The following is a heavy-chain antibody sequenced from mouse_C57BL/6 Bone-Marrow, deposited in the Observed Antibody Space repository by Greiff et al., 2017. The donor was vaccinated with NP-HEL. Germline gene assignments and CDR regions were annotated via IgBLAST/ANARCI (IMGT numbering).Heavy chain of an antibody. D-gene: IGHD1-2*01. J-gene: IGHJ4*01. Sequence: QVQLQQPGAELVKPGASVKVSCKASGYTFTSYWMHWVKQRPGQGLEWIGRIHPSDSDTNYNQKFKGKATLTVDKSSSTAYMQLSSLTSEDSAVYYCAISPPFLRPVRDAMDYWGQGTSVTASS. CDR3: AISPPFLRPVRDAMDY. V-gene: IGHV1-74*01. CDR1: GYTFTSYW. CDR2: IHPSDSDT.